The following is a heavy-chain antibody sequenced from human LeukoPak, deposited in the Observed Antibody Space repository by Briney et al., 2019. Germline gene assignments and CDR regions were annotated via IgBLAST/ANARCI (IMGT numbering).Heavy chain of an antibody. CDR1: GYTFTGYY. CDR2: INPNSGGT. Sequence: EALVKVSCKASGYTFTGYYMHWARQAPGQGLEWMGWINPNSGGTNYAQKFQGRVTMTRDTSISTAYMELSRLRSDDTAVYYCARGCYENWFDPWGQGTLVTVSS. V-gene: IGHV1-2*02. CDR3: ARGCYENWFDP. J-gene: IGHJ5*02. D-gene: IGHD6-19*01.